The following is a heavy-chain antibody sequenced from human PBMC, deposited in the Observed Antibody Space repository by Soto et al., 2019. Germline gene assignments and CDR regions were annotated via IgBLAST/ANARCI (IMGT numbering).Heavy chain of an antibody. CDR2: IYPGDSDT. J-gene: IGHJ6*02. D-gene: IGHD6-19*01. CDR3: ARSIAVAGIISAGLYGMDV. Sequence: PGESLKISCKGSGYSFTSYWIGWVRQMPGKGLEWMGIIYPGDSDTRYSPSFQGQVTISADKSISTAYLQWSSLKASDTAMYYCARSIAVAGIISAGLYGMDVWGQGTTVTVSS. V-gene: IGHV5-51*01. CDR1: GYSFTSYW.